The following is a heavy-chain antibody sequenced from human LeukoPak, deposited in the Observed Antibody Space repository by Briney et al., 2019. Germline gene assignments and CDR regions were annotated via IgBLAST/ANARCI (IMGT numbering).Heavy chain of an antibody. CDR1: GFTFSDYY. J-gene: IGHJ3*02. CDR3: ARSSRPTIAFDI. V-gene: IGHV3-11*01. D-gene: IGHD5-24*01. Sequence: PGGSLRLSCAASGFTFSDYYMSWIRQAPGKGLGWVSYISSSGRNIYYADSVKGRFTISRDNAKNSLYLQMNSLRAEDTAVYYCARSSRPTIAFDIWGQGTMVTVSS. CDR2: ISSSGRNI.